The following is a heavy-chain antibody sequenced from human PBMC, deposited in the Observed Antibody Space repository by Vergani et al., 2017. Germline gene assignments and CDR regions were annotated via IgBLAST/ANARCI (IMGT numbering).Heavy chain of an antibody. D-gene: IGHD1-1*01. J-gene: IGHJ1*01. CDR1: GFTSSYYG. CDR2: ISYDGTQK. CDR3: ATKSCGTPGCQIGYFRE. V-gene: IGHV3-30*03. Sequence: QVHLVESGGGVVQPGRSLRLSCVVSGFTSSYYGMHWVRQAPGKGLEWVAVISYDGTQKYYADSVKGRFTISRDNSKSTQYLQMNSLRTEDTAVYYCATKSCGTPGCQIGYFREWGQGTLVTVSS.